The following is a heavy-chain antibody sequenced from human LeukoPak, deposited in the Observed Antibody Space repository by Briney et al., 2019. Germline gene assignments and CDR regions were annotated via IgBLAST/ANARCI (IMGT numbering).Heavy chain of an antibody. CDR2: ISGSGGSA. V-gene: IGHV3-23*01. CDR3: AKAVVPAAPSYYGMDV. Sequence: GGSLRLSCAASGFTFSSYAMSWVRQAPGKGLEWVSAISGSGGSAYYADSVKGRFTISRDNSKNTLYLQMNSLRAEDTAVYYCAKAVVPAAPSYYGMDVWGQGTTVTVSS. D-gene: IGHD2-2*01. CDR1: GFTFSSYA. J-gene: IGHJ6*02.